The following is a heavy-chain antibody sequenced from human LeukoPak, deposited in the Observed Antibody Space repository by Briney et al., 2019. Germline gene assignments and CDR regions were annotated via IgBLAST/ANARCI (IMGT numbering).Heavy chain of an antibody. J-gene: IGHJ4*02. D-gene: IGHD5-12*01. Sequence: GGSLRLSCAASGFTFSSYAMSWVRQAPGKGLEWVPAISGSGGSTYYADSVKGRCTISRDNSKNTLYLQMNSLRAEDTAVYYCAKALGYSGYDYFDYWGQGTLVTVSS. CDR2: ISGSGGST. CDR1: GFTFSSYA. CDR3: AKALGYSGYDYFDY. V-gene: IGHV3-23*01.